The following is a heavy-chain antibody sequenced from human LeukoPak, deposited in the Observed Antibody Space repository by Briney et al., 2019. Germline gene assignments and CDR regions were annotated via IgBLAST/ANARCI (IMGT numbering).Heavy chain of an antibody. CDR1: GGSISSYY. CDR2: IYYSGST. Sequence: SETLSLTCTVPGGSISSYYWSWIRQPPGKGLEWIGYIYYSGSTNYNPSLKSRVTISVDTSKNQFSLKLSSVTAADTAVYYCARQGGITMIVVVIQDAFDIWGQGTMVTVSS. D-gene: IGHD3-22*01. V-gene: IGHV4-59*08. J-gene: IGHJ3*02. CDR3: ARQGGITMIVVVIQDAFDI.